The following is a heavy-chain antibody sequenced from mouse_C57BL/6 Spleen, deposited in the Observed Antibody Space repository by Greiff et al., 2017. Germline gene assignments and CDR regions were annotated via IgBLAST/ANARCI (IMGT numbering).Heavy chain of an antibody. J-gene: IGHJ1*03. CDR3: ARSNPLYYDYGRWYLDG. CDR1: GFSLTSYG. CDR2: IWSGGST. V-gene: IGHV2-2*01. Sequence: QVQLQQSGPGLVQPSQSLSITCTVSGFSLTSYGVHWVRQSPGKGLEWLGVIWSGGSTDYNAAFISRLSISKDNSKSQVFFKMNSLHADDTAIYYCARSNPLYYDYGRWYLDGWGTGTTVT. D-gene: IGHD2-4*01.